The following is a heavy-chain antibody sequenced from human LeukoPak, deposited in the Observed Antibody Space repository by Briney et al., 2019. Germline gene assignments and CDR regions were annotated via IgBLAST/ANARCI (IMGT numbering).Heavy chain of an antibody. CDR2: VYTSGIT. J-gene: IGHJ6*03. CDR3: ARHNGFDRGYYYYMDV. V-gene: IGHV4-4*07. D-gene: IGHD3-9*01. Sequence: TSEPLSLTCTVSGGFINSYYWSWIRQPAGKGLEWIGRVYTSGITNYNPSLKSRITMSVDTSKNQFSLKLTSVTAADTAVYYCARHNGFDRGYYYYMDVWGKGTTVTVSS. CDR1: GGFINSYY.